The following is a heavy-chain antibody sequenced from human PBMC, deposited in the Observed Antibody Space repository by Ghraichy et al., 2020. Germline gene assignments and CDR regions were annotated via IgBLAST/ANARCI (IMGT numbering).Heavy chain of an antibody. CDR1: GFTFSTYS. Sequence: GSLNISCAASGFTFSTYSMNWVRQAPGKGLEWVAYISPSSSHVYYADSVEGRFTISRDNARNSLYLQMNSLRAEDTAGYYCAVELGICCHYMEVWGKGTTVTVSS. CDR3: AVELGICCHYMEV. CDR2: ISPSSSHV. J-gene: IGHJ6*03. V-gene: IGHV3-48*01.